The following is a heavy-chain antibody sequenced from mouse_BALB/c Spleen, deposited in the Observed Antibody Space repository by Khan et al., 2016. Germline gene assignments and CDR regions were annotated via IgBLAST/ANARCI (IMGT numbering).Heavy chain of an antibody. D-gene: IGHD1-1*02. CDR2: INPSSGYT. V-gene: IGHV1-4*01. CDR3: ASYGYYAMDY. J-gene: IGHJ4*01. Sequence: QVQLKESGAELARPGASVKMSCKASGYTFTSYTMYWVKQRPGQGLEWIGYINPSSGYTNYNQKFKDKATLTADKSSSTAYMQLSSLTSEDSAVYYCASYGYYAMDYWGQGTSVTVSS. CDR1: GYTFTSYT.